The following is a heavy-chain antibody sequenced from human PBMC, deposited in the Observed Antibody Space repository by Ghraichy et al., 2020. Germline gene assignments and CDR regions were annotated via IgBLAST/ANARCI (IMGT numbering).Heavy chain of an antibody. J-gene: IGHJ4*02. CDR1: GFTVSSNY. Sequence: VSLRLSCAASGFTVSSNYMSWVRQAPGKGLEWVSVIYSGGSTYYADSVKGRFTISRDNSKNTLYLQMNSLRAEDTAVYYCAREYSGSSYYFDYWGQGTLVTVSS. CDR3: AREYSGSSYYFDY. CDR2: IYSGGST. D-gene: IGHD1-26*01. V-gene: IGHV3-53*01.